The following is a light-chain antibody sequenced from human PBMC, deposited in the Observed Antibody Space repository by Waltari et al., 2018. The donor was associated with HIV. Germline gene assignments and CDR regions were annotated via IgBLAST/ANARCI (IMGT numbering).Light chain of an antibody. CDR3: QQRRSWPIT. Sequence: LTQSPATLSSSPGEGATLSCRASQSVGSYLAWYQHKPGQAPRLLIYDASNRATGIPARFSGGGSGTDFTLTISSLEPDDFALYYCQQRRSWPITFGQGTRIEIK. J-gene: IGKJ5*01. CDR1: QSVGSY. V-gene: IGKV3-11*01. CDR2: DAS.